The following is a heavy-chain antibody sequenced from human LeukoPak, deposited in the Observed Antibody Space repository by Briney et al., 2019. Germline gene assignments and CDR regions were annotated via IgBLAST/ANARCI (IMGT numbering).Heavy chain of an antibody. V-gene: IGHV4-4*07. CDR1: GGSISSYY. Sequence: SETLSLTCTVSGGSISSYYWSWIRQPAGKGLEWIGRIYTSGSTNYNPSLKSRVTMSIDSSKNQFSLKLSSVTAADTAVYYCVRGVAAAGSRGEIDYWGQGTLVTVSS. CDR3: VRGVAAAGSRGEIDY. J-gene: IGHJ4*02. CDR2: IYTSGST. D-gene: IGHD6-13*01.